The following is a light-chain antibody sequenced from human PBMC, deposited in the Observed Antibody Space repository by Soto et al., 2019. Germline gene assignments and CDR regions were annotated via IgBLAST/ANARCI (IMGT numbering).Light chain of an antibody. CDR2: KAS. CDR3: QQYNSCPYT. V-gene: IGKV1-5*03. J-gene: IGKJ2*01. CDR1: QSISSW. Sequence: DIQMTQSPSTLSASVGDRVTITCRASQSISSWLAWYQQKPGKAPKVLIYKASSLESGVPSRFSGSGSGTEFTLTISSLQPDDFATYYCQQYNSCPYTFVQGTKLEIK.